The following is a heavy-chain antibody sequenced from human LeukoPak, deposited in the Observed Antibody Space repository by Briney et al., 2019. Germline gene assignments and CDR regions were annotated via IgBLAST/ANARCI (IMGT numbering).Heavy chain of an antibody. Sequence: GGSLRLSCEASAFTFSSYWMSWVRQAPGKGLEWVANIKEDGSELNYVDSVKGRSTSYRDNAKNSLFPQKHSLRVEDTAVYYCARDRGYSSFYYGGQGTLVTVS. CDR1: AFTFSSYW. D-gene: IGHD4-23*01. V-gene: IGHV3-7*01. CDR3: ARDRGYSSFYY. J-gene: IGHJ4*02. CDR2: IKEDGSEL.